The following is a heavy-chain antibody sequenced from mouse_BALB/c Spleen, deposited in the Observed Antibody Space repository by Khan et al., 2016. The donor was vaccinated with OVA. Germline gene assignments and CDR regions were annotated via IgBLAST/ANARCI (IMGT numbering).Heavy chain of an antibody. CDR2: ISYSGSP. D-gene: IGHD1-2*01. Sequence: EVQLRESGPGLVKPSQSLSLTCTVTGYSITSGYGWNWIRQFPGNKLEWMGYISYSGSPNYNPSLKSRISITRDTSKNQFFLQLNSVTTEDTATYYCARTARINYWGQGTSLTVSS. V-gene: IGHV3-2*02. CDR3: ARTARINY. J-gene: IGHJ2*03. CDR1: GYSITSGYG.